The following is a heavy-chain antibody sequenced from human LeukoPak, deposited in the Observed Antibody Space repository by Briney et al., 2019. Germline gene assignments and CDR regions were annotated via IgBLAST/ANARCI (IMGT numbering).Heavy chain of an antibody. V-gene: IGHV3-64D*06. CDR1: GFTFSSYG. CDR2: IASNGGST. J-gene: IGHJ4*02. D-gene: IGHD3-10*01. Sequence: PGGSLRLSCSASGFTFSSYGMHWVRQAPGKGLEYVSAIASNGGSTYYADSVKGRFTISRDNSKNTLYLQMSSLRADDTAVYYCVKWGARGSGSYPYWGQGTLVTVSS. CDR3: VKWGARGSGSYPY.